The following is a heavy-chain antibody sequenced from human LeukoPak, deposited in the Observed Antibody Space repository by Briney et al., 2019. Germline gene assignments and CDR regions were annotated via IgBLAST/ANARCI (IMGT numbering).Heavy chain of an antibody. J-gene: IGHJ4*02. CDR2: IYYSGST. CDR3: ARASPWNYVDY. V-gene: IGHV4-59*01. Sequence: PSETLSVTCTVSGGSISSYYWSWIRQPPGKGLEWIGYIYYSGSTNYNPSLKSRVTISVDTSKNQFSLKLSSVTAADTAVYYCARASPWNYVDYWGQGTLVTVSS. D-gene: IGHD3-3*01. CDR1: GGSISSYY.